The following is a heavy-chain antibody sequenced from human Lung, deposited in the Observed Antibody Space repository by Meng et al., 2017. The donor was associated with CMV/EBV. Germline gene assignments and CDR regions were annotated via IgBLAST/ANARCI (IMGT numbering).Heavy chain of an antibody. CDR2: IISEADGGTT. J-gene: IGHJ4*02. Sequence: SGFTFSNAWMSWVRQAPGKGLEWVGRIISEADGGTTHHAAPVKGRFTISRDDSKNTLYLQMNSLKTEDTAVYYCATDLYYDDSGLRDYWGRGTLVTVSS. CDR1: GFTFSNAW. D-gene: IGHD3-22*01. V-gene: IGHV3-15*01. CDR3: ATDLYYDDSGLRDY.